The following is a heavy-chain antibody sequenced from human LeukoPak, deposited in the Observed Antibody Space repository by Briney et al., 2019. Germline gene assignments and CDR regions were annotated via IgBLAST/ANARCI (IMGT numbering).Heavy chain of an antibody. Sequence: SETLSLTCTVSGGSISSGGYYWSWIRQHPGKGLEWIGEVDHSGRTNYNPSLRSRVTISLDTSKNQFSLKLSSVTAADTAVYYCASQSTTGWYSSDYWGQGTLVTVSS. D-gene: IGHD6-19*01. CDR1: GGSISSGGYY. CDR2: VDHSGRT. V-gene: IGHV4-61*08. J-gene: IGHJ4*02. CDR3: ASQSTTGWYSSDY.